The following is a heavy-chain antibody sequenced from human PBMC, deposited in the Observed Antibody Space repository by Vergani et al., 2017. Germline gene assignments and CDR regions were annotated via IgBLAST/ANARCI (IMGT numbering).Heavy chain of an antibody. Sequence: QVQLQQWGAGLLKPSETLSLTCAVSGGSFSGYYWSWVRQPPGKGLEWIGEINHSGSTNYNPSLKSRVTISVDTSKTQFSLKLSAVTAADTAVYYFARERGRSRKMNYYYMDVWGKGTTVTVSS. CDR2: INHSGST. D-gene: IGHD3-16*01. CDR1: GGSFSGYY. CDR3: ARERGRSRKMNYYYMDV. V-gene: IGHV4-34*01. J-gene: IGHJ6*03.